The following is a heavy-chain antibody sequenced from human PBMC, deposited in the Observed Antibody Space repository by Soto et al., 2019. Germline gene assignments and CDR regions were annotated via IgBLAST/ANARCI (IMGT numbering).Heavy chain of an antibody. J-gene: IGHJ4*02. D-gene: IGHD3-22*01. CDR1: GFTFSSYW. V-gene: IGHV3-7*05. Sequence: GSLRLSCAASGFTFSSYWMSWVRQAPGKGLEWVANIKQDGSEKYYVDSVKGRFTISRDNAKNSLYLQMNSLRAEDTAVYYCASYQPLGYDSSGPLIDYWGQGTLVTVSS. CDR3: ASYQPLGYDSSGPLIDY. CDR2: IKQDGSEK.